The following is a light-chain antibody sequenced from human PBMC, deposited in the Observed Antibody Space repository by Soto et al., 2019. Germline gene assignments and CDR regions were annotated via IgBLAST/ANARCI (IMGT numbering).Light chain of an antibody. Sequence: EIVLTQSPGTLSLSPGERATLSCTASQGVSSNYLAWYQHKPGQGPRLIIYDASSRAPGIPDRLSGSGSGTDFTLTISRLEPEDVAVYYCQQYGRSPPTFGQGTKVDIK. V-gene: IGKV3-20*01. CDR2: DAS. J-gene: IGKJ1*01. CDR1: QGVSSNY. CDR3: QQYGRSPPT.